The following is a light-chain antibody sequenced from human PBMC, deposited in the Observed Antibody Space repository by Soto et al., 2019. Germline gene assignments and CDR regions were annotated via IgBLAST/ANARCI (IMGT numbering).Light chain of an antibody. CDR3: CSYAGSYTYV. CDR2: DVS. J-gene: IGLJ1*01. Sequence: ALTQPRSVSGSPGQSVTISCTGTSSDVGGYNYVSWYQQHPGKAPKLMIYDVSKRPSGVPDRFSGSKSGNTASLTISGLQAEDEADYYCCSYAGSYTYVFGTGTKLTVL. V-gene: IGLV2-11*01. CDR1: SSDVGGYNY.